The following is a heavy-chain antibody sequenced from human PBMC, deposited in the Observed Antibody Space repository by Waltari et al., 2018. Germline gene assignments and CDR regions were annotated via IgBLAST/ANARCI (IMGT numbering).Heavy chain of an antibody. Sequence: QVQLHESGPGLVKPSEALSLTCTVSGGSIIDYDWSWVRQPVGKGLEWIGRIYTSGGTNYNAALSSGVTISVDKSNNQFSLKLTSMTAADTAIYYCARVGGAPLGAFDIWGQGTLVTVSS. J-gene: IGHJ3*02. CDR2: IYTSGGT. CDR1: GGSIIDYD. CDR3: ARVGGAPLGAFDI. D-gene: IGHD3-16*01. V-gene: IGHV4-4*07.